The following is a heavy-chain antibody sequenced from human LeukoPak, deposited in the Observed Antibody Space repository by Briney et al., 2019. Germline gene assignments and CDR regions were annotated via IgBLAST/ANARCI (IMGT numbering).Heavy chain of an antibody. Sequence: PGGSLRLSCTASGFTFGDYAMSWVRQAPGKGLEWVGFIRSKAYGGTTEYAASVKGRFTISRDDSKSIAYLQMNSLKTEDTAVYYCTRDSRGEVLRYFDWLLYSDYWGQGTLVTVSS. J-gene: IGHJ4*02. CDR1: GFTFGDYA. CDR2: IRSKAYGGTT. D-gene: IGHD3-9*01. V-gene: IGHV3-49*04. CDR3: TRDSRGEVLRYFDWLLYSDY.